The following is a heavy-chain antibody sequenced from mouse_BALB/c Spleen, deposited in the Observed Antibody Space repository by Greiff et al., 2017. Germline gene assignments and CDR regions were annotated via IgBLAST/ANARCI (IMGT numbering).Heavy chain of an antibody. CDR3: ARGGYGSSYYFDY. D-gene: IGHD1-1*01. Sequence: EVQGVESGGGLVKPGGSLKLSCAASGFTFSDYYMYWVRQTPEKRLEWVATISDGGSYTYYPDSVKGRFTISRDNAKNNLYLQMSSLKSEDTAMYYCARGGYGSSYYFDYWGQGTTLTVSS. J-gene: IGHJ2*01. V-gene: IGHV5-4*02. CDR1: GFTFSDYY. CDR2: ISDGGSYT.